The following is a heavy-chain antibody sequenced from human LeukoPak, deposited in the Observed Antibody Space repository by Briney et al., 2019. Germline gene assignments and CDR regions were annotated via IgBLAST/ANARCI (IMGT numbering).Heavy chain of an antibody. CDR3: AREGNWNDQDY. CDR1: GFTFSSYE. Sequence: GGSLRLSCAASGFTFSSYEMNWVRQAPGKGLEWVSYISSSGTTIYYVDSVKGRFTISRDNAKNSLYLQMNSLRAEDTAVYYCAREGNWNDQDYWGQGTLVTVSS. V-gene: IGHV3-48*03. CDR2: ISSSGTTI. J-gene: IGHJ4*02. D-gene: IGHD1-20*01.